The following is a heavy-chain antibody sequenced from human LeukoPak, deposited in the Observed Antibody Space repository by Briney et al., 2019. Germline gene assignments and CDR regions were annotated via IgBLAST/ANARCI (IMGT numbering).Heavy chain of an antibody. Sequence: VGSLSLSCAASGFTFSSYSMNWVRQAPGKGLQCVSAISSCGSCIYYADSVKRGFTISRDNAKNSQYLQMNSLRAEDTAVYYCARGVIVVVVAAAIDIWGQGTMVTVSS. V-gene: IGHV3-21*01. CDR3: ARGVIVVVVAAAIDI. J-gene: IGHJ3*02. CDR1: GFTFSSYS. CDR2: ISSCGSCI. D-gene: IGHD2-15*01.